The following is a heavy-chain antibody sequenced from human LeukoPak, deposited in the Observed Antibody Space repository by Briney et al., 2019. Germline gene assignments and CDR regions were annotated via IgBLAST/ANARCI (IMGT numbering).Heavy chain of an antibody. CDR3: ARDVGSIYYFDY. D-gene: IGHD6-13*01. Sequence: PGGSLRLSCAASGFTFSSYAMHWVRQAPGKGLEWVAVISYDGSNKYYADSVKGRLTISRDNSKNTLYLQMNSLRAEDTAVYYCARDVGSIYYFDYWGQGTLVTVSS. V-gene: IGHV3-30-3*01. CDR2: ISYDGSNK. J-gene: IGHJ4*02. CDR1: GFTFSSYA.